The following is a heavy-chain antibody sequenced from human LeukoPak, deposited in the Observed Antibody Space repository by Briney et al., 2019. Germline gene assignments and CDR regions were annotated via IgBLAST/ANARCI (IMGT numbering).Heavy chain of an antibody. J-gene: IGHJ5*02. CDR3: AKTSENGDYPLHRRWFDT. CDR1: GFTFSGYA. Sequence: GGSLRLSCAASGFTFSGYAMSWVRQAPGKGLEWVSTISGSGGSTYYADSVNGRFTISRDNSKNTLYLQLNSLRAEDTAVYYCAKTSENGDYPLHRRWFDTWGQGTLVTVSS. D-gene: IGHD4-11*01. CDR2: ISGSGGST. V-gene: IGHV3-23*01.